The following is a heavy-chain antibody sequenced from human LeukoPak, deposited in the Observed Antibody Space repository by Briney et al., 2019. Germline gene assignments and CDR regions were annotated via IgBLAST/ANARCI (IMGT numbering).Heavy chain of an antibody. D-gene: IGHD3-10*01. CDR3: ARGRNHYGCSRLGY. CDR2: IYYIGRT. CDR1: GGSISSYY. J-gene: IGHJ4*02. V-gene: IGHV4-59*08. Sequence: PSETLSLTCTVSGGSISSYYWSWIRQPPGKGLEWIGYIYYIGRTHYNPSLKSRVTMSVDTSKNQISLKLSSVTAADTAVYYCARGRNHYGCSRLGYWGQGTLVTVTA.